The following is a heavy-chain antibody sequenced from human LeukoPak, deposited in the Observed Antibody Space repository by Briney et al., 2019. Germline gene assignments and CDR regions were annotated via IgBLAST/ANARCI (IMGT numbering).Heavy chain of an antibody. Sequence: GASVKVSRKASGYTFTGYYMHWVRQAPGQGLEWMGWINPNSGGTNYAQKFQGRVTMTRDTSISTAYMELSRLRSDDTAVYYCARDPGSSWYSFDYWGQGTLVTVSP. J-gene: IGHJ4*02. V-gene: IGHV1-2*02. CDR2: INPNSGGT. CDR3: ARDPGSSWYSFDY. CDR1: GYTFTGYY. D-gene: IGHD6-13*01.